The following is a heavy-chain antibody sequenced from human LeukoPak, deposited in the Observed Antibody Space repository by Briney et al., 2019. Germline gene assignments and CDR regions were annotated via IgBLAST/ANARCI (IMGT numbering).Heavy chain of an antibody. CDR2: IRYDGSNK. CDR3: AKDMYYDFWSGYPDY. CDR1: GFTFSSYG. Sequence: GGSLRLSCAASGFTFSSYGMHWVRQAPGKGLEWVAFIRYDGSNKYYADSVKGRFTISRDNSKNTLYLQMNSLRAEDTAVYYCAKDMYYDFWSGYPDYWRQGTLVTVSS. D-gene: IGHD3-3*01. V-gene: IGHV3-30*02. J-gene: IGHJ4*02.